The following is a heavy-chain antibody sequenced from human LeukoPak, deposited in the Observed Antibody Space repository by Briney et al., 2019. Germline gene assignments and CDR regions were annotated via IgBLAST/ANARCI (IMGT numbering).Heavy chain of an antibody. CDR3: ARDHSAYDLNSY. CDR2: ISYDGSNK. CDR1: GFTFSSYA. J-gene: IGHJ4*02. D-gene: IGHD5-12*01. Sequence: GGSLRLSCAASGFTFSSYAMHWVRQAPGKGLEWVAVISYDGSNKYYADSVKGRFTISRDNSKNTLYLQMNSLRAEDTAVYYCARDHSAYDLNSYWGQGTLVTVSS. V-gene: IGHV3-30*14.